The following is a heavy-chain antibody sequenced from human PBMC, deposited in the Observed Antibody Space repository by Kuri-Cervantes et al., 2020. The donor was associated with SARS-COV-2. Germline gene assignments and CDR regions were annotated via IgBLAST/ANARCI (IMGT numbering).Heavy chain of an antibody. CDR1: EFTFSSYE. V-gene: IGHV3-74*01. CDR3: VRDGDHWNFDY. D-gene: IGHD1-1*01. J-gene: IGHJ4*02. CDR2: INPDGSYT. Sequence: GESLKISCAASEFTFSSYEMTWVRQAPGKGLEWVSRINPDGSYTNNADSVKGRFTLSRDNAKNMLFLQMNSLRAEDAAVYYCVRDGDHWNFDYWGQGTLVTVSS.